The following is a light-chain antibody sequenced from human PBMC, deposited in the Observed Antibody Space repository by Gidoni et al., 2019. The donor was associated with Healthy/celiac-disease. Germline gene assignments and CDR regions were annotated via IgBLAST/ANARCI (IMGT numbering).Light chain of an antibody. Sequence: QSALTQPASVSGSPGPSLTISCTGTSSDVGVYNYVSWYQQHPGKAPKLMIYEVSNRPSGVSNRFSGSKSGNPASLTISGLQAEDEADYYCSSYTSSSTLDVVFGGGTKLTVL. CDR3: SSYTSSSTLDVV. CDR1: SSDVGVYNY. CDR2: EVS. J-gene: IGLJ2*01. V-gene: IGLV2-14*01.